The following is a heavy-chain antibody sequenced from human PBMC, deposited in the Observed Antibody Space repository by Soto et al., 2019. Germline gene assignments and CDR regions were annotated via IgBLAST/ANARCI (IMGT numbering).Heavy chain of an antibody. CDR3: ARAVYCGSDCYSYGMDV. Sequence: QVQVVQSGAEVKKPGASVKISCKTSGYTFTDDYLHWVRQAPGQGLEWMGWINPHSGNTNYAQKFLGRVSMTSDTSISTAYMELLSLTSDDTAIYYCARAVYCGSDCYSYGMDVWGQGTTVTVSS. CDR2: INPHSGNT. J-gene: IGHJ6*02. V-gene: IGHV1-2*02. CDR1: GYTFTDDY. D-gene: IGHD3-22*01.